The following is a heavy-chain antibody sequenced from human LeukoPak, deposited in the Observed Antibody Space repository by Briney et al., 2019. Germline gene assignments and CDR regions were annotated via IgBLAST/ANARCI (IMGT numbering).Heavy chain of an antibody. J-gene: IGHJ4*02. CDR2: MNPNSGNT. Sequence: GASVKVSCKASGYTFTIYDINWVRQATGQGLEWMGWMNPNSGNTGYAQKFQGRVTMTRGTSINTAYMELNSLTSEDTAVYYCARSSVGARRRIDYWGQGTLVTVSS. D-gene: IGHD1-26*01. CDR3: ARSSVGARRRIDY. CDR1: GYTFTIYD. V-gene: IGHV1-8*01.